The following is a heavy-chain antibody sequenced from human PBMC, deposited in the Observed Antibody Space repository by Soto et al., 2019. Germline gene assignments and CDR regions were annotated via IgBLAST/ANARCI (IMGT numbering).Heavy chain of an antibody. V-gene: IGHV3-66*01. CDR2: IYSGGST. CDR3: ASSGSRPRFEY. D-gene: IGHD1-26*01. J-gene: IGHJ4*02. Sequence: GGSLRLSCAASGFTFSDHYMSWVRQAPGNGLGWVSLIYSGGSTYYADSVKGRFTSSRDNSKNTLYLQMSSLRAEDTAVYYCASSGSRPRFEYWGQGTLVTVSS. CDR1: GFTFSDHY.